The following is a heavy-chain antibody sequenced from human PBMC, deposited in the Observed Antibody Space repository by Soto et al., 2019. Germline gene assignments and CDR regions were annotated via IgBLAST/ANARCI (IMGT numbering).Heavy chain of an antibody. J-gene: IGHJ6*02. V-gene: IGHV4-39*01. CDR1: GGSISSSSYY. CDR3: ARLNKYYDILTGSPYYYGMDV. Sequence: PSETLSLTCTVSGGSISSSSYYWGWIRQPPGKGLEWFGSIYYSGSTYYNPSLKSRVTISVDTSKNQFSLKLSSVTAADTAVYYCARLNKYYDILTGSPYYYGMDVWGQGTTVTVSS. D-gene: IGHD3-9*01. CDR2: IYYSGST.